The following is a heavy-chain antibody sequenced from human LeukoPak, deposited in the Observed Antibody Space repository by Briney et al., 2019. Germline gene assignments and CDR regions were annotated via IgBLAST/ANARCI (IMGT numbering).Heavy chain of an antibody. CDR3: ARACGGNCYFDY. J-gene: IGHJ4*02. Sequence: SQTLSLTCAVSGGSIISDGYSWNWIRQPPGKGLEWIGYTYHSGSTYYNPSLKSRVTISVDRSKNQFSLNLSSVTAADTAVYYCARACGGNCYFDYWGQGTLITVSS. CDR1: GGSIISDGYS. V-gene: IGHV4-30-2*01. CDR2: TYHSGST. D-gene: IGHD2-21*01.